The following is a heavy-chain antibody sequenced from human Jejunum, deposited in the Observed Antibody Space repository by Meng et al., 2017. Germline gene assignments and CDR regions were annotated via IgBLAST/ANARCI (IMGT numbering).Heavy chain of an antibody. CDR3: TREAPGTYWFDP. CDR1: ASTFTTYR. Sequence: VRPVRSWADVQKPGASVKVSCKASASTFTTYRIPWVRSAPGQGLEYMGIISPSSDYTKYAQKFKGRVTMTRDMSTSTVYMELSSLRSEDTAVYYCTREAPGTYWFDPWGQGTLVTVSS. V-gene: IGHV1-46*01. CDR2: ISPSSDYT. J-gene: IGHJ5*02.